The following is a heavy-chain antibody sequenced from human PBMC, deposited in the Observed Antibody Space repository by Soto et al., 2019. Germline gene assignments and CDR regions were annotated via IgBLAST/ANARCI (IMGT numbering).Heavy chain of an antibody. CDR2: ISYDGSNK. CDR1: GFTFSSYG. V-gene: IGHV3-30*03. J-gene: IGHJ5*02. CDR3: ARGNWFDP. Sequence: QVQLVESGGGVVQPGRSVRLSCAASGFTFSSYGMHWVRQAPGKGLEWVAVISYDGSNKYYADSVKGRFTISRDNSKNTLYLQMNSLIAEDTAVYYCARGNWFDPWGQGTLVTVSS.